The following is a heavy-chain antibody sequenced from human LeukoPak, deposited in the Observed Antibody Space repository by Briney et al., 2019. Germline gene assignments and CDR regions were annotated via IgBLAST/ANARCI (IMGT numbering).Heavy chain of an antibody. CDR2: ISYSGST. J-gene: IGHJ5*02. CDR3: ARTVYNRNWFSSWFDP. D-gene: IGHD1-14*01. Sequence: PSETLSLTCSVSGGSISSHYWSWIRQPPGMGLEWIGYISYSGSTNYNPSLKSRVTISLDTSTNQFSLNLSSVTAADTAVYYCARTVYNRNWFSSWFDPWGQGTLVTVSS. V-gene: IGHV4-59*11. CDR1: GGSISSHY.